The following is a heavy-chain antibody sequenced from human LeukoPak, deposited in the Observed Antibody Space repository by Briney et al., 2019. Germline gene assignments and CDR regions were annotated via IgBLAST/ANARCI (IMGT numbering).Heavy chain of an antibody. Sequence: MSSETLSLTCAVYGGSFSGYHWSWIRQPPGKGLEWIGEVNHGGSTNYNPSLKSRVTISIDTSKNQFSLKLSSVTAADTAVYYCARDYVGVAGTFDYWGQGTLVTVSS. CDR2: VNHGGST. CDR3: ARDYVGVAGTFDY. D-gene: IGHD6-19*01. CDR1: GGSFSGYH. J-gene: IGHJ4*02. V-gene: IGHV4-34*01.